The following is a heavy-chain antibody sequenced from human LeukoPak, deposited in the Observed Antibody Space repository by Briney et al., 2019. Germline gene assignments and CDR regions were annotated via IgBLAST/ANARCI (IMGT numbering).Heavy chain of an antibody. V-gene: IGHV1-69*06. J-gene: IGHJ5*02. CDR2: IIPIFGTA. Sequence: ASVKVSCKASGGTFSSYAISWVRQAPGQGLEWMGGIIPIFGTANYAQKFPGRVTITADKSTSTAYMELSSLRSEDTAVYYCARSIYGDYGWFDPWGQGTLVTVSS. D-gene: IGHD4-17*01. CDR1: GGTFSSYA. CDR3: ARSIYGDYGWFDP.